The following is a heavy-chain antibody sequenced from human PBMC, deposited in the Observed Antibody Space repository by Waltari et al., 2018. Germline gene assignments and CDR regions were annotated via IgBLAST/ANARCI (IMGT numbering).Heavy chain of an antibody. CDR3: ARDLLYYGDPPAHY. D-gene: IGHD4-17*01. J-gene: IGHJ4*02. CDR1: GYSISSGYY. CDR2: IYHSGST. V-gene: IGHV4-38-2*02. Sequence: QVQLQESCPGLVKPSETLSLTCAVPGYSISSGYYWGWIRQPPGKGLEWIGSIYHSGSTYYNPSLKSRVTISVDTSKNQFSLKLSSVTAADTAVYYCARDLLYYGDPPAHYWGQGTLVTVSS.